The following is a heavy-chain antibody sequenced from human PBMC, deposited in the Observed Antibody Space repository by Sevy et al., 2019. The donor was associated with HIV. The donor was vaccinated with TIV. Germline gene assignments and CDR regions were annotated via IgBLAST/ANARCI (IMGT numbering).Heavy chain of an antibody. CDR2: IYYSGST. V-gene: IGHV4-39*01. CDR3: ARRPEGPTGGTYYFDY. D-gene: IGHD3-16*01. Sequence: SETSLTCTVSGGSISSSSYYWGWIRQPPGKGLEWIGGIYYSGSTYYNPSLKSRVTISLDTSKNQFSLKLGSMTAADTAVYYCARRPEGPTGGTYYFDYWGQGTLVTVSS. CDR1: GGSISSSSYY. J-gene: IGHJ4*02.